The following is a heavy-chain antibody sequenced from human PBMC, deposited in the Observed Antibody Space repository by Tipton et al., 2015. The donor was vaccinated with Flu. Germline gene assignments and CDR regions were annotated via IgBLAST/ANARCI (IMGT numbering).Heavy chain of an antibody. CDR3: ARDSILTPDSNSVFDAFDI. Sequence: TLSLTCTVSGGSISTHYWTWMRQPAGKGLEWIGRIYSTGSTNYNPSLKNRVTMSVDTSKNQFSLNLTSVTAADTAVYFCARDSILTPDSNSVFDAFDIWGQGTEVNVSP. V-gene: IGHV4-4*07. CDR2: IYSTGST. CDR1: GGSISTHY. D-gene: IGHD2-15*01. J-gene: IGHJ3*02.